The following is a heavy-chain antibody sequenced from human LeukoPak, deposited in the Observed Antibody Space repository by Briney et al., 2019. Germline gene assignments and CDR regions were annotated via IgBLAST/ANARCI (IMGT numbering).Heavy chain of an antibody. CDR1: GGTFSSYV. D-gene: IGHD2-15*01. CDR2: IIPILGIA. J-gene: IGHJ2*01. Sequence: SVKVSFKASGGTFSSYVISWVRQAPGQGLEWMGRIIPILGIANYAQRFQGRVTITADKSTTTAYMELSSLRSEDTAVYYCASLGLGYCSGGRCPGYFDLWGRGTLVTVSS. V-gene: IGHV1-69*04. CDR3: ASLGLGYCSGGRCPGYFDL.